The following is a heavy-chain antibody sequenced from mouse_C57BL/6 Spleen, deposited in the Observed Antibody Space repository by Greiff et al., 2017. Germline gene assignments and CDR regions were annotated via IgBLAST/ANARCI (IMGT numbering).Heavy chain of an antibody. J-gene: IGHJ1*03. CDR1: GFSLSTSGMG. Sequence: QVTLKESGPGILQSSQTLSLTCSFSGFSLSTSGMGVSWIRQPSGKGLEWLAHIYWDDDKRYNPSLKSRLTISKDTSRNQVFLKITSVDTADTATYYCARRKSYYGSSYCWYFDVWGTGTTVTVSS. CDR2: IYWDDDK. V-gene: IGHV8-12*01. CDR3: ARRKSYYGSSYCWYFDV. D-gene: IGHD1-1*01.